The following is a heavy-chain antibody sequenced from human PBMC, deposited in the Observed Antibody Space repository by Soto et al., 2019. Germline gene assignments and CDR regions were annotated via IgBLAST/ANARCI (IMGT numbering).Heavy chain of an antibody. J-gene: IGHJ6*02. CDR2: INGDGSTS. Sequence: GGSLRLSCAASGFIFSNSCMHWVCQAPGKGLVWVSRINGDGSTSNYVDSVKGRFTISRDNAKNTLYLQMNSLRAEDTAVYYCATATSYYYGMDVWGQGTTVTVSS. V-gene: IGHV3-74*01. CDR1: GFIFSNSC. CDR3: ATATSYYYGMDV.